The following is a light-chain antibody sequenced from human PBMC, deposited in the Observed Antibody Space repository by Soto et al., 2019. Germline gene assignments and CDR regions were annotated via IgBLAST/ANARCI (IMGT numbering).Light chain of an antibody. CDR2: GAS. Sequence: IVLTQSPGTLSLSPGERATLSCRASQSVSSSYIAWYQQKPGQAPRLLIYGASSRATGIPDRFSGSGSGTDFTLTISRLEPEYVAVYYCQQFRTFGPGTKVDI. CDR1: QSVSSSY. J-gene: IGKJ3*01. CDR3: QQFRT. V-gene: IGKV3-20*01.